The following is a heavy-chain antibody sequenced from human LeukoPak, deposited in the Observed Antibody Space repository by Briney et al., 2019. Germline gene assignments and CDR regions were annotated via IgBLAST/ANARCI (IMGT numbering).Heavy chain of an antibody. CDR3: ARGTTYGYALGFDY. Sequence: SETLSLTCTVSGGSISSSYWSWVRQPPGKGLEWIGYIYYTGTTKYNPSLRSRVTISVDTSKDQFSLNLNSVTAADTAVYYCARGTTYGYALGFDYWGQGTLVTVSS. CDR2: IYYTGTT. V-gene: IGHV4-59*01. D-gene: IGHD5-18*01. CDR1: GGSISSSY. J-gene: IGHJ4*02.